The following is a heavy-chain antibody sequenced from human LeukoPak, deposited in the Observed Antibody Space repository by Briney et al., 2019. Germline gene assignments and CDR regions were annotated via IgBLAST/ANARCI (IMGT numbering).Heavy chain of an antibody. CDR3: ARAEIAVAGLDY. V-gene: IGHV3-53*01. CDR1: GFTVSSNY. D-gene: IGHD6-19*01. J-gene: IGHJ4*02. CDR2: IYSGGST. Sequence: PGGSLRLSCAASGFTVSSNYMSWVRQAPGKGLEWVSVIYSGGSTYYADSVKGRLTISRDNSKNTLYLQMNSLRAEDTAVYYCARAEIAVAGLDYWGQGTLVTVSS.